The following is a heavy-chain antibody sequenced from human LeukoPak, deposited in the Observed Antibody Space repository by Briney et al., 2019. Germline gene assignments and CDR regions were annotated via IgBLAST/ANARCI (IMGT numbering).Heavy chain of an antibody. Sequence: GGSLRLSCAASGFTFGRYAMNWVRQVPGKGLEWVSGISGSGTGTYYADSVKGRFTISRDNSKNTLFLQMNSLRAEDTAVYYCVKGSLYSSGFYDYWGQGTLVTVSA. CDR3: VKGSLYSSGFYDY. CDR1: GFTFGRYA. CDR2: ISGSGTGT. J-gene: IGHJ4*02. D-gene: IGHD6-19*01. V-gene: IGHV3-23*01.